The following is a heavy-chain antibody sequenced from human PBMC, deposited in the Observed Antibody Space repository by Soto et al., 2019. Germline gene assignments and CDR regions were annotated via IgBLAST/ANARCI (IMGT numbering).Heavy chain of an antibody. J-gene: IGHJ4*02. CDR1: GFIVSSSY. CDR2: IYSDGRT. CDR3: ARCSGWYGQCYFDC. Sequence: DVQLVETGGGLIQPGGSLRLSCAASGFIVSSSYMSWVRQAPGKGLEWVSVIYSDGRTYYADSVKGRFTISRDNSKHTLYLQMNSLSAEVTAVYYCARCSGWYGQCYFDCWGQGTLVTVSS. D-gene: IGHD6-13*01. V-gene: IGHV3-53*02.